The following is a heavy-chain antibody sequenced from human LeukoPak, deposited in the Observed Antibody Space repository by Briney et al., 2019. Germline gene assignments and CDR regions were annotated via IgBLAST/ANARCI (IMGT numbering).Heavy chain of an antibody. J-gene: IGHJ4*02. CDR3: AKAVSSAYRDFDY. CDR1: GFTFTTYA. V-gene: IGHV3-23*01. Sequence: PRGSPRLSCAASGFTFTTYAMSWVRQAPGKGLEWVSVISVSGGITYYADSVKGRFTISRDNSKNTLYLQMNSLRADDTAVYYCAKAVSSAYRDFDYWGQGTPVTVSS. D-gene: IGHD3-22*01. CDR2: ISVSGGIT.